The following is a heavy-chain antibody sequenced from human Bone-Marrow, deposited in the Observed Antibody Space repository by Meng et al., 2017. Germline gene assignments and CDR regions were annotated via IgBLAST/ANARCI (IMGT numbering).Heavy chain of an antibody. D-gene: IGHD3-22*01. CDR2: IIPIFGTA. CDR3: ARKSYYYDSSGYYYGMDV. CDR1: GYTFTSYG. J-gene: IGHJ6*02. Sequence: SVKVSCKASGYTFTSYGISWVRQAPGQGLEWMGGIIPIFGTANYAQKFQGRVTITADKSTSTAYMELSSLRSEDTAVYYCARKSYYYDSSGYYYGMDVWGQGTTVTVSS. V-gene: IGHV1-69*06.